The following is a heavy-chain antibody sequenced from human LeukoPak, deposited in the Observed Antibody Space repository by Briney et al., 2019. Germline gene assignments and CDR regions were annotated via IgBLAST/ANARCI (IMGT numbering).Heavy chain of an antibody. D-gene: IGHD6-19*01. CDR3: ARDSRRWLVTRGCAFDI. J-gene: IGHJ3*02. V-gene: IGHV3-48*04. Sequence: GGSLRLSCAASGFTFSSYSMNWVRQAPGKGLEWVSYISSSSSTIYYADSVKGRFTISRDNAKNSLYLQMNSLRAEDTAVYYCARDSRRWLVTRGCAFDIWGQGTMVTVSS. CDR1: GFTFSSYS. CDR2: ISSSSSTI.